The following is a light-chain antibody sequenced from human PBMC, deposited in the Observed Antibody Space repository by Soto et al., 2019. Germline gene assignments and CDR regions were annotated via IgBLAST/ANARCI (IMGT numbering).Light chain of an antibody. Sequence: DIQTTQSPSSVSAAVGDRVSITCRASQTISRYLNWYQQRPGKAPNLPIHSASSLQSRVPSRLTGSRSATDFTLTIRTLQPEDFATYYCQPSYITPVTLGQATKLDI. CDR2: SAS. J-gene: IGKJ1*01. CDR3: QPSYITPVT. CDR1: QTISRY. V-gene: IGKV1-39*01.